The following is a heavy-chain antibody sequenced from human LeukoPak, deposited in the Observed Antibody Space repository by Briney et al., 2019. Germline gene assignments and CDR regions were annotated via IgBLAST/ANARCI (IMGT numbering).Heavy chain of an antibody. V-gene: IGHV3-74*01. Sequence: GGSLRLSCAASGFTFSSYWMHWVRQAPGKGLVWVSRINSDGSSTSYADSVKGRFTISRDNAKNTLYLQMNSLRAEDTAVYYCASLWYYDFWSGYYATYYYYGMDVWGQGTTVTVSS. CDR2: INSDGSST. J-gene: IGHJ6*02. D-gene: IGHD3-3*01. CDR1: GFTFSSYW. CDR3: ASLWYYDFWSGYYATYYYYGMDV.